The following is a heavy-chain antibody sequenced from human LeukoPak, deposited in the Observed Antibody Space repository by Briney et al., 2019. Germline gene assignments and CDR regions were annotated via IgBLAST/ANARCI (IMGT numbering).Heavy chain of an antibody. Sequence: GGSLRLSCAASGFTFSSYGMHWVRQAPGKGLEWVAFIRYDGSNKYYADSVKGRFTISRDNSKNTLYLQMNSLRAEDTALYYCAKSPTYCGSDCYSTFDYWGQGNLVTVSS. J-gene: IGHJ4*02. CDR1: GFTFSSYG. D-gene: IGHD2-21*02. CDR3: AKSPTYCGSDCYSTFDY. CDR2: IRYDGSNK. V-gene: IGHV3-30*02.